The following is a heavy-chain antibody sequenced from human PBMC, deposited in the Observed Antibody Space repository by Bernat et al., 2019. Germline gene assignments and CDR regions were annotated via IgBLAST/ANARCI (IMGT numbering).Heavy chain of an antibody. J-gene: IGHJ3*02. CDR1: GGSISSSNYY. V-gene: IGHV4-39*01. CDR3: ARRPYYGDNIRTPVVFDI. CDR2: IYYSGST. Sequence: QLQLQESGPGLVKPSETRSLTCTVSGGSISSSNYYWGWIRQPPGKGREWIGNIYYSGSTYYNPSLKSRVTISVDTSKQQISLKLSSVTAADTAVYYCARRPYYGDNIRTPVVFDIWGQGTVVPVSS. D-gene: IGHD4-17*01.